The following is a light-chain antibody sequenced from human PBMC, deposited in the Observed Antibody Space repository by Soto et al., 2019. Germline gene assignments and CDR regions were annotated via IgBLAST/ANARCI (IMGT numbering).Light chain of an antibody. J-gene: IGKJ5*01. V-gene: IGKV1-27*01. CDR3: PPSP. CDR1: QGISSY. CDR2: SAS. Sequence: IPLTQSPASLSTLVADRVTFTCRVSQGISSYLNWYRQKPGKVPKLLIYSASNLQSGVPSRFSGSGSGTDFTLTISSLQPEDGATYCVPPSPFGQGTRPAVK.